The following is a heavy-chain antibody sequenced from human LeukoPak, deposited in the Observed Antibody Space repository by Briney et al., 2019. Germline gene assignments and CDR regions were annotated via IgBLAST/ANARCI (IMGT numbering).Heavy chain of an antibody. CDR2: INAGNGNT. CDR1: GYTFTSYA. CDR3: AREDGSGWPYFDY. J-gene: IGHJ4*02. V-gene: IGHV1-3*01. D-gene: IGHD6-19*01. Sequence: ASVTVSCTASGYTFTSYAMHWVRQAPGQRLEWMGWINAGNGNTKYSQKFQGRVTITRDTSASTAYMELSSLRSEDTAVYYCAREDGSGWPYFDYWGQGTLVTVSS.